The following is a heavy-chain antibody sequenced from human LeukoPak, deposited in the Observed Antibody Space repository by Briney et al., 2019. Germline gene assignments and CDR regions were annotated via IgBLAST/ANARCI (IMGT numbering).Heavy chain of an antibody. J-gene: IGHJ5*02. CDR1: GGTFSSYA. CDR3: ARDAIQYDFWSGFAFDP. D-gene: IGHD3-3*01. Sequence: SVKVSCKASGGTFSSYAISWVRQAPGQGLEWMGGIIPIFGTANYAQKFQGRVTITADESTSTAYMQLSSLRSEDTAVYYCARDAIQYDFWSGFAFDPWGQGTLVTVSS. V-gene: IGHV1-69*13. CDR2: IIPIFGTA.